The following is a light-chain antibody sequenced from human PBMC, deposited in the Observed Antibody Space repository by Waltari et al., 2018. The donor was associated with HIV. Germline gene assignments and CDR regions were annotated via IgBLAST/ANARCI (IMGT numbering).Light chain of an antibody. Sequence: SFELTQPPSVSVSPGQPARITCSGDALPKKYAYWYQQKSGQAPVLVIYEDTNRPSEIPERFSGSSSGTKATLTISGAQVEDEGDYYCYSTDISGNYVVFGGGTKLTVL. CDR1: ALPKKY. V-gene: IGLV3-10*01. CDR2: EDT. J-gene: IGLJ2*01. CDR3: YSTDISGNYVV.